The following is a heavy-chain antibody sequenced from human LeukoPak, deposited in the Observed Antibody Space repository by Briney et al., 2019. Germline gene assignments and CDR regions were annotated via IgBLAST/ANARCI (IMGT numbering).Heavy chain of an antibody. Sequence: PGRSLRLPCAASGFTFSSYDMHWVRQASGKGLEWVAVIWYDGSNKYYADSVKGRFTISRDNSKNTLYLQMNSLRAEDTAVYYCATTYSAYCSSTSCYGRFDYWGQGTLVTVSS. CDR1: GFTFSSYD. CDR3: ATTYSAYCSSTSCYGRFDY. CDR2: IWYDGSNK. D-gene: IGHD2-2*01. J-gene: IGHJ4*02. V-gene: IGHV3-33*01.